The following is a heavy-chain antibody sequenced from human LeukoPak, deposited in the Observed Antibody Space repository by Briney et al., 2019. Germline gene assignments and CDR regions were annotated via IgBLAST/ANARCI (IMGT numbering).Heavy chain of an antibody. CDR2: ISYDGSNK. J-gene: IGHJ4*02. Sequence: GRSLRLSCAASGFTFSSYGMHWVRQAPGKGLEWVAVISYDGSNKYYADSVKGRFTISRDNSKNTLYLQMNSLRAEDTAVYYCAKDRPGMYYFDYWGQGTLVTVSS. D-gene: IGHD1-26*01. CDR1: GFTFSSYG. V-gene: IGHV3-30*18. CDR3: AKDRPGMYYFDY.